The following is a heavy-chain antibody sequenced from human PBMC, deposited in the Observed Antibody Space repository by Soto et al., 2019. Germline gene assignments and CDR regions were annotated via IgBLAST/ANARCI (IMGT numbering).Heavy chain of an antibody. CDR2: ISAYNNIT. CDR3: ARDPGSTNSCYICYHYALDV. J-gene: IGHJ6*02. Sequence: ASVKVSCKASGYTFTSYGISWVRQAPGEGLEWMGWISAYNNITKYEKKLQDRVTLTTDTSTGTAYMELRSLRSDDTAVYYCARDPGSTNSCYICYHYALDVWGQGTTVTVSS. V-gene: IGHV1-18*04. D-gene: IGHD3-16*02. CDR1: GYTFTSYG.